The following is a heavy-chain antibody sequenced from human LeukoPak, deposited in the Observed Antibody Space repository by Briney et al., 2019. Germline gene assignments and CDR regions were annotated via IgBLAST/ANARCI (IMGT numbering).Heavy chain of an antibody. Sequence: ASVKVSCKASVYMFTGFYIHWVRQAPGQGLEWMGWINPNTGGTNFAQKFQGRVTITRDTSISTAYMELNRLTSNDTAVYYCARDGIGVYTGYSRNVLDSWGQGTLVTVSS. V-gene: IGHV1-2*02. D-gene: IGHD5-12*01. J-gene: IGHJ4*02. CDR1: VYMFTGFY. CDR2: INPNTGGT. CDR3: ARDGIGVYTGYSRNVLDS.